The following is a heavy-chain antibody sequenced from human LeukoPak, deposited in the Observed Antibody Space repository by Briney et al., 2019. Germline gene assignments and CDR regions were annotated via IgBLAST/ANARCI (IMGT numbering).Heavy chain of an antibody. Sequence: GRSLRLSCAASGFTFDDYAMHWVRQAPGKGLEWVSLISGDGGSTYYADSVKGRLTISRDNSKNSLYLQMNSLRTEDTALYYCAKDIVDIVVVVAAQFDYWGQGTLVTVSS. CDR1: GFTFDDYA. CDR3: AKDIVDIVVVVAAQFDY. D-gene: IGHD2-15*01. V-gene: IGHV3-43*02. J-gene: IGHJ4*02. CDR2: ISGDGGST.